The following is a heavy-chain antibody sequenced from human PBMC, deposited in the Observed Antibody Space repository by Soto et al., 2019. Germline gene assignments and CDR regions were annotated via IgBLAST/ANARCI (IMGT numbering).Heavy chain of an antibody. V-gene: IGHV3-74*01. CDR2: INSDGSST. D-gene: IGHD3-22*01. CDR1: GFTFSSYW. CDR3: ARDRRYYYDNSGPLDY. J-gene: IGHJ4*02. Sequence: PGGSLRLSCAASGFTFSSYWMHWVRQAPGKGLVWVSRINSDGSSTSYADSVKGRFTISRDNSKNTLYLQMSSLRAEDTAVYYCARDRRYYYDNSGPLDYWGQGTLVTVSS.